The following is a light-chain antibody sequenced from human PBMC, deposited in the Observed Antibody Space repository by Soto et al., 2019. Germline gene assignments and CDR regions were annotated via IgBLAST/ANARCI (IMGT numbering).Light chain of an antibody. V-gene: IGKV1-8*01. J-gene: IGKJ2*01. CDR1: QGISSY. CDR2: AAS. Sequence: AIRMTQSPSSFSASTGARVTITCRASQGISSYLAWYQQKPGKAPKLLIYAASTLQSGVPSRCSGSGSGTDFTLTISCLQSEDFATYCCQQYYSYPYTFGHWTKLEIK. CDR3: QQYYSYPYT.